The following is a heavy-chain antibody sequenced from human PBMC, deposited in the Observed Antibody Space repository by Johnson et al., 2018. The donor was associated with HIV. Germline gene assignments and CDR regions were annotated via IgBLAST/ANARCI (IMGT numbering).Heavy chain of an antibody. Sequence: VQLVESGGGVVRPGGSLRLSCAASGFTFNDYAMHWVRQAPGKGLEWVSGINWNGGSTGYADSVKGRFTISRDNAKNSLYLQMNSLRAEDTALYYCARDGPRGSYGAFDIWGQGTMVTVSS. V-gene: IGHV3-20*04. CDR1: GFTFNDYA. D-gene: IGHD1-26*01. CDR3: ARDGPRGSYGAFDI. J-gene: IGHJ3*02. CDR2: INWNGGST.